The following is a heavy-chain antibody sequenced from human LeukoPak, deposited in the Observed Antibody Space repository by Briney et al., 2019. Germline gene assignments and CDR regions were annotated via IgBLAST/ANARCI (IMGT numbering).Heavy chain of an antibody. CDR2: IRSDGSNK. CDR3: AKGVATPIDY. V-gene: IGHV3-30*02. Sequence: PGGSLRLSCAASGFTFSSYGKHWVRQAPGKGLEWVAFIRSDGSNKYYADSVKGRFTISRDNSKNTLYLQMNSPRAEDTAVYYCAKGVATPIDYWGQGTLVTVSS. D-gene: IGHD5-12*01. CDR1: GFTFSSYG. J-gene: IGHJ4*02.